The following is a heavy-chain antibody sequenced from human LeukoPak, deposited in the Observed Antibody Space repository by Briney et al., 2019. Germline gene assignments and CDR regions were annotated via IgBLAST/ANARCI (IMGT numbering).Heavy chain of an antibody. J-gene: IGHJ4*02. D-gene: IGHD3-22*01. CDR3: AQQGGYYYDSSGPLALD. CDR2: ISGSGGST. Sequence: GGSLRLSCAASGFTFSSYAMSWVRQAPGKGLEWVSGISGSGGSTDYADSVKGRFTISRDNSKNTLYLQMNSLRAEDTAVYYCAQQGGYYYDSSGPLALDWGQGTLVTVSS. CDR1: GFTFSSYA. V-gene: IGHV3-23*01.